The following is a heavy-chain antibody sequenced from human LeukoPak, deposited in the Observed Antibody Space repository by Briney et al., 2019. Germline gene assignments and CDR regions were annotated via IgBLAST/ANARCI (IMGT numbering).Heavy chain of an antibody. V-gene: IGHV3-48*03. J-gene: IGHJ4*02. CDR3: ARKVGATALHY. Sequence: PGGSLRLSCAASGFTFSSSEMNWVRQAPGKGLEWISYIRSSGSTKYYADSVKGRFTISRDNAKNSLYLQMNSLRAEDTAVYYCARKVGATALHYWGQGTLVTVSS. D-gene: IGHD1-26*01. CDR1: GFTFSSSE. CDR2: IRSSGSTK.